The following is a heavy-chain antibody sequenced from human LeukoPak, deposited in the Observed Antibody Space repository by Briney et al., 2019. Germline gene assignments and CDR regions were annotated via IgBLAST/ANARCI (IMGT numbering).Heavy chain of an antibody. J-gene: IGHJ5*02. CDR2: INPHSGAT. CDR1: GYSFIDYY. Sequence: ASVKVSCKASGYSFIDYYMHWVRQAPGQGLEWMGWINPHSGATKYAQRFQVRVTMTRDTSISKAYMELSSLRSDDTAVYYCARGRTMIRGVSWFDPWGQGTLVSVSS. V-gene: IGHV1-2*02. D-gene: IGHD3-10*01. CDR3: ARGRTMIRGVSWFDP.